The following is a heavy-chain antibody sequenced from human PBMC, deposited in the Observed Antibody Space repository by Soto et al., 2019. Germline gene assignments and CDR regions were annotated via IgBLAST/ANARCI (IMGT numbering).Heavy chain of an antibody. V-gene: IGHV1-69*10. CDR3: ARAEMKSDGSYSSYGMDV. J-gene: IGHJ6*02. CDR2: IIPILGIA. CDR1: GGTFSSYA. Sequence: ASVKVSCKASGGTFSSYAISWVRQAPGQGLEWMGGIIPILGIANYAQKFQGRVTITADKSTSTAYMELSSLRSEDTAVYYCARAEMKSDGSYSSYGMDVRGQGTTVTVSS. D-gene: IGHD3-10*01.